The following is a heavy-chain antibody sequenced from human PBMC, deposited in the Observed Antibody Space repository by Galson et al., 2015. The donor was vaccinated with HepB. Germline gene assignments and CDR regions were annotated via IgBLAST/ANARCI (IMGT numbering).Heavy chain of an antibody. CDR3: ARPTYMVGGVLGY. D-gene: IGHD3-10*01. J-gene: IGHJ4*02. CDR2: IKEDGSEK. CDR1: GFAFSNYW. V-gene: IGHV3-7*01. Sequence: SLRLSCAASGFAFSNYWMTWVRQAPGKGLEWVANIKEDGSEKYYVDSVKGRFTSSRDNAKNSLYLQMNSLRAEDTAVYYCARPTYMVGGVLGYWGQGTLVIVSS.